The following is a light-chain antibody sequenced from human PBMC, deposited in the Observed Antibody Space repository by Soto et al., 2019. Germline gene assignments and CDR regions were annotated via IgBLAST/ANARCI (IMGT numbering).Light chain of an antibody. V-gene: IGLV3-1*01. Sequence: SYELTQPPSVSVSPGQTASITCSGDKLGDKYACWYQQKPGQPPVLVIYEDSKRPSRIPERFSGSNSGNTATLTISGTQAMDEADYYCQAWDSSTYVFGAGTKVTVL. CDR2: EDS. CDR3: QAWDSSTYV. CDR1: KLGDKY. J-gene: IGLJ1*01.